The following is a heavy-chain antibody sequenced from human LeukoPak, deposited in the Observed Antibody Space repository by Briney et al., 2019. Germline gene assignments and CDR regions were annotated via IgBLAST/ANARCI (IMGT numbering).Heavy chain of an antibody. CDR1: GGSFSGYY. Sequence: SETLSLTCAVYGGSFSGYYWSWIRQPPGKGLEGMGEINHSGSTNYNPPLKSRVTITVDTSKNQFSLKLSSVTAADTAVYYCARNRRNHYYGSGNWFDPWGQGTLVTVSS. V-gene: IGHV4-34*01. D-gene: IGHD3-10*01. J-gene: IGHJ5*02. CDR2: INHSGST. CDR3: ARNRRNHYYGSGNWFDP.